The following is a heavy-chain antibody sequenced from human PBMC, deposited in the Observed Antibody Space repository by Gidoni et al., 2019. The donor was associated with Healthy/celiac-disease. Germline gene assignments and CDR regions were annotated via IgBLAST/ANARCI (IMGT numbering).Heavy chain of an antibody. CDR2: ISGSGGST. Sequence: EVQLLESGGGLVQPGGSLRLTCAASGFTFSSYAMSWVRQAPGKGLEWVSAISGSGGSTYYADSVKRRFTISRDNSKNTLYLQMNSLRAEDTAVYYCAKIALWFGEGGDDYWGQGTLVTVSS. CDR3: AKIALWFGEGGDDY. V-gene: IGHV3-23*01. D-gene: IGHD3-10*01. CDR1: GFTFSSYA. J-gene: IGHJ4*02.